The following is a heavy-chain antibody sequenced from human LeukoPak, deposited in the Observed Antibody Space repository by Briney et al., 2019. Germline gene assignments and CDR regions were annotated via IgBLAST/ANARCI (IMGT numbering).Heavy chain of an antibody. D-gene: IGHD3-10*01. J-gene: IGHJ4*02. V-gene: IGHV3-7*01. CDR1: GFTFSSYW. CDR2: INHNGNVN. Sequence: GGSLRLSCAASGFTFSSYWMNWARQAPGKGLEWVASINHNGNVNYYVDPVKGRFTISRDNAKNSLYLQMNSLRAEDTAVYYCARGYYDCDYWGQGTLVTVSS. CDR3: ARGYYDCDY.